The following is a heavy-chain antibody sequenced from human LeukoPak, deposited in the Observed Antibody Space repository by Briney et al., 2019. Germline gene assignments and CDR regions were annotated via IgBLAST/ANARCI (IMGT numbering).Heavy chain of an antibody. Sequence: SVKVSCKASGGTFSSYAISWVRQAPGQGLEWMGGIIPIFGTANYAQKFQGRVTITTDESTSTAYMELSSLRSEDAAVYYCASRSNTIFGVAATFYYFDYWGQGTLVTVSS. CDR2: IIPIFGTA. J-gene: IGHJ4*02. D-gene: IGHD3-3*01. V-gene: IGHV1-69*05. CDR3: ASRSNTIFGVAATFYYFDY. CDR1: GGTFSSYA.